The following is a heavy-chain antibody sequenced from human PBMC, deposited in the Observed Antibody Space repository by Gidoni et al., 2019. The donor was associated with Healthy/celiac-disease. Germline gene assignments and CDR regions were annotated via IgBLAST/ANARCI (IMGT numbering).Heavy chain of an antibody. CDR2: IKHDGSEK. Sequence: SGVTYRSSSMSWVRQAPVKGLEWVANIKHDGSEKYYVDAVKCRFTISRDNAKNSLYLQMNSLSAEDTAVYYFARDPHYGSGSSSWGQGTLVTVSS. CDR3: ARDPHYGSGSSS. J-gene: IGHJ5*02. V-gene: IGHV3-7*04. CDR1: GVTYRSSS. D-gene: IGHD3-10*01.